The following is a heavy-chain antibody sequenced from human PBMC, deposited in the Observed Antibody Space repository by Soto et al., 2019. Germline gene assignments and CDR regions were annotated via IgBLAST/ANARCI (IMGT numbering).Heavy chain of an antibody. CDR2: IWYDGSNK. D-gene: IGHD3-3*01. V-gene: IGHV3-33*01. J-gene: IGHJ6*02. Sequence: VAVIWYDGSNKYYADSVKGRFTISRDNSKNTLYLQMNSLRAEDTAVYYCTSGSGYYTGLYYYYGMDVWGQGTTVTVSS. CDR3: TSGSGYYTGLYYYYGMDV.